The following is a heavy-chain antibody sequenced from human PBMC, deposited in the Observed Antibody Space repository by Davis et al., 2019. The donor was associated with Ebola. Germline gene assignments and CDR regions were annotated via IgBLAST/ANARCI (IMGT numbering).Heavy chain of an antibody. D-gene: IGHD4-17*01. V-gene: IGHV3-30-3*01. CDR1: GFTFSSYA. CDR3: ARGPTVYGMDV. CDR2: ISYDGSNK. Sequence: GGSLRLSCAASGFTFSSYAMHWVRQAPGKGLEWVAVISYDGSNKYYADSVKGRFTISRDNSKNTLYLQMNSLRAEDTAVYYCARGPTVYGMDVWGQGTTVTVSS. J-gene: IGHJ6*02.